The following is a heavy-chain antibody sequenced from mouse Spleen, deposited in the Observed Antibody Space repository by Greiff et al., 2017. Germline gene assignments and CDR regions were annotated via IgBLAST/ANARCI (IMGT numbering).Heavy chain of an antibody. D-gene: IGHD1-2*01. CDR1: GYTFTEYT. V-gene: IGHV1-62-2*01. CDR2: FYPGSGSI. J-gene: IGHJ4*01. Sequence: VNLVESGAELVKPGASVKLSCKASGYTFTEYTIHWVKQRSGQGLEWIGWFYPGSGSIKYNEKFKDKATLTADKSSSTVYMELSRLTSEDSAVYFCARHEAVTTAVYYYAMDYWGQGTSVTVSS. CDR3: ARHEAVTTAVYYYAMDY.